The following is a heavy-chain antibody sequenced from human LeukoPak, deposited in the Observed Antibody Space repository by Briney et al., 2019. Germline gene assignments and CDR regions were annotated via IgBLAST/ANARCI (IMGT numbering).Heavy chain of an antibody. CDR1: GGSFSGYY. Sequence: SETLSLTCAVYGGSFSGYYWSWLRQPPGKGLEWIGSIYHSGSTYYNPSLKSRVTISVDTSKNQFPLKLSSVTAADTAVYYCARDGAGDYDFWSGYPHRDNWFDPWGQGTLVTVSS. D-gene: IGHD3-3*01. V-gene: IGHV4-34*01. CDR2: IYHSGST. J-gene: IGHJ5*02. CDR3: ARDGAGDYDFWSGYPHRDNWFDP.